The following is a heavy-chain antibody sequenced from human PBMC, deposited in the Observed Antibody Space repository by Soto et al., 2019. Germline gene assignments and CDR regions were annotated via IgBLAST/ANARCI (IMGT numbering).Heavy chain of an antibody. Sequence: TLSITSTGSGASTSRAYWRGLRPSPERGLEWIAYVQHTGATNYNPSLKSRVTISLDTAKGQFSLNLTPLTTPDTAVYFCPRGANRYSNVASGVGGFDFWGQGSLVT. CDR1: GASTSRAY. CDR3: PRGANRYSNVASGVGGFDF. J-gene: IGHJ4*02. V-gene: IGHV4-59*01. CDR2: VQHTGAT. D-gene: IGHD5-12*01.